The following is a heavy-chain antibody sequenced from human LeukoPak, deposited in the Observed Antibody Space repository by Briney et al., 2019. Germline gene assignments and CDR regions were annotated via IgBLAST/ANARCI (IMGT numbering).Heavy chain of an antibody. CDR2: IKSKTDGGTT. J-gene: IGHJ6*03. V-gene: IGHV3-15*01. CDR3: TTPPGIAAAGKGVYYYYYYMDV. Sequence: GGSLRLSCAVSGFTFSSYWMGWVRQAPGKGLEWVGRIKSKTDGGTTDYAAPVKGRFTISRDDSKNTLYLQMNSLKTEDTAVYYCTTPPGIAAAGKGVYYYYYYMDVWGKGTTVTVSS. CDR1: GFTFSSYW. D-gene: IGHD6-13*01.